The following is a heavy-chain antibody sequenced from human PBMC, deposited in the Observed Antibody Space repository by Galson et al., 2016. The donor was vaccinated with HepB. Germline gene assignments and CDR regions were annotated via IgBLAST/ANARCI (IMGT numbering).Heavy chain of an antibody. Sequence: LSCAASGFTFSSYAMSWVRQAPGKGLEWVSAISGSGGSTYYADSVKGRFTISRDNSKNTLYLQMNSLRAEDTAVYYCARDLGFLEWLFFDSYYYDGMDVWGQGTTVTGSS. CDR1: GFTFSSYA. V-gene: IGHV3-23*01. CDR3: ARDLGFLEWLFFDSYYYDGMDV. D-gene: IGHD3-3*01. J-gene: IGHJ6*02. CDR2: ISGSGGST.